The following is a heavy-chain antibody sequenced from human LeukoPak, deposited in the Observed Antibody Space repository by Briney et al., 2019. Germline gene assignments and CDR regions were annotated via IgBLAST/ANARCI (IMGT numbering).Heavy chain of an antibody. CDR3: ARTYDSSGYFYDY. V-gene: IGHV4-61*02. CDR1: GGSTSGGSYY. CDR2: IYNSGST. Sequence: SETLSLTCSVSGGSTSGGSYYWSWIRQPAGKGLEWIGRIYNSGSTNYTPSLKSRVTISLDTSKNQFSLKLTSVTAADTAVYYCARTYDSSGYFYDYWGQGTLVTVSS. D-gene: IGHD3-22*01. J-gene: IGHJ4*02.